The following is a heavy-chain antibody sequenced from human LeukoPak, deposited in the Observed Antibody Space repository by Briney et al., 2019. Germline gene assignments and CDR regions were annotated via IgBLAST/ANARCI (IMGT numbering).Heavy chain of an antibody. D-gene: IGHD2-2*01. CDR3: AKEDIVVVPAAMNFDY. CDR2: IRYNGNNK. CDR1: GFTFSSYG. Sequence: GGSLRLSCAASGFTFSSYGMHWVRQAPGKGLEWVAFIRYNGNNKYYADSAKGRFTISRDNSKNTLYLQMNSLRAEDTAVYYCAKEDIVVVPAAMNFDYWGQGTLVTVSS. J-gene: IGHJ4*02. V-gene: IGHV3-30*02.